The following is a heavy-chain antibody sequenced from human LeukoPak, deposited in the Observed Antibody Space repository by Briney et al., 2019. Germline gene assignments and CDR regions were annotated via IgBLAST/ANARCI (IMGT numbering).Heavy chain of an antibody. V-gene: IGHV1-69*13. CDR2: IIPIFGTA. Sequence: VKVSCKASGGTFSSYAISWVRQAPGQGLEWMGGIIPIFGTANYAQKFQGRVTITTDESTSTAYMELSSLRSEDTAVYYCARDHCSSTSCYPDYWGQGTLVTVSS. J-gene: IGHJ4*02. CDR3: ARDHCSSTSCYPDY. D-gene: IGHD2-2*01. CDR1: GGTFSSYA.